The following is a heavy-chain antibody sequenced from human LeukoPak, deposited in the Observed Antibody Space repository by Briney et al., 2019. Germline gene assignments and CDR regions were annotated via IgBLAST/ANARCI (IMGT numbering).Heavy chain of an antibody. Sequence: PSETLSLTCAVYGGSFSDYYWSWIRQPPGTGLEWIGEINHIGSTSYNPSLKSRVTVSVDTSKNQFSLKLSSVTAADTAVYYCARRRVRGVIISRSHGWFDPWGQGTLVTVSS. V-gene: IGHV4-34*01. CDR1: GGSFSDYY. J-gene: IGHJ5*02. D-gene: IGHD3-10*01. CDR3: ARRRVRGVIISRSHGWFDP. CDR2: INHIGST.